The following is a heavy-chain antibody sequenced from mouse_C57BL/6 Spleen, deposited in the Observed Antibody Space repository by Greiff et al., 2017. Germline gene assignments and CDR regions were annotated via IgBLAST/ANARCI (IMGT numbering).Heavy chain of an antibody. CDR2: INPNYGTT. J-gene: IGHJ4*01. Sequence: LQESGPELVKPGASVKISCKASGYSFTDYNMNWVKQSNGKSLEWIGVINPNYGTTSYNQKFKGKATLTVDKSSSTAYMQLNSLTAADSAVYYCARNNYGGYYAMDYWGQGTSVTVSS. CDR1: GYSFTDYN. CDR3: ARNNYGGYYAMDY. V-gene: IGHV1-39*01. D-gene: IGHD1-1*01.